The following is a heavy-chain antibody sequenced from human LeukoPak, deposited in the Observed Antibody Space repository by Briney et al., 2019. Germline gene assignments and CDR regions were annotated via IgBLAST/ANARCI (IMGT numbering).Heavy chain of an antibody. V-gene: IGHV4-34*01. CDR3: SRGRDRSKAGDH. CDR2: IHPHGIF. Sequence: PSETLSLTCDVSGGSCDDYYRSWIRQPPGKGLEWIGEIHPHGIFYYNSSLMSRVTISIDTSKSQFPLRLTSVTAADTAIYYCSRGRDRSKAGDHWGQGSLVTVSS. J-gene: IGHJ4*02. CDR1: GGSCDDYY. D-gene: IGHD5-24*01.